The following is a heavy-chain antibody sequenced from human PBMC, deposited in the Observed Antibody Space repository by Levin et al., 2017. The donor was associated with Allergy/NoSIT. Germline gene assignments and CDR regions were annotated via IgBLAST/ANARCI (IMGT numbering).Heavy chain of an antibody. Sequence: GGSLRLSCAASGFTFRSYSIHWVRQAPGKGLEWLSLISYDGTKKYYSDSVKGRFSISRDSSKNTVSLQMNSLSSEDTAVYYCARDASSYITSSVYYSGVDVWGQGTTVTVSS. CDR2: ISYDGTKK. CDR1: GFTFRSYS. CDR3: ARDASSYITSSVYYSGVDV. J-gene: IGHJ6*02. V-gene: IGHV3-30*04. D-gene: IGHD2-2*02.